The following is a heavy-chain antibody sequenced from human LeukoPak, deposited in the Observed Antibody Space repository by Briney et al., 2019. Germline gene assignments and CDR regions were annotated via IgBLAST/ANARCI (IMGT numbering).Heavy chain of an antibody. J-gene: IGHJ3*02. Sequence: ASVKVSCKTSGYTFTTSDINWVRQATGQGPEWMGWMSSYSGNTGYAQKFQGRITITRNTSTSTAYMELSSLTSEDTAVYYCARGYKFLEWFLAFDIWGQGTMVTVSS. CDR3: ARGYKFLEWFLAFDI. CDR1: GYTFTTSD. V-gene: IGHV1-8*03. CDR2: MSSYSGNT. D-gene: IGHD3-3*01.